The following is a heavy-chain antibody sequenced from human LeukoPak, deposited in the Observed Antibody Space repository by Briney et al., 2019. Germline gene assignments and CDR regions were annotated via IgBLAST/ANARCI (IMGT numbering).Heavy chain of an antibody. D-gene: IGHD1-26*01. CDR3: VKLSEH. V-gene: IGHV3-7*01. J-gene: IGHJ1*01. CDR1: GFSFSRYD. CDR2: IKRDGSEK. Sequence: PGGSLRLSCAASGFSFSRYDIHWVRQAPGKGLEWVANIKRDGSEKYYVDSVKGRFTISRDNAENSLYLQMNSLRAKDSAVYYCVKLSEHWGQGTLVTVSS.